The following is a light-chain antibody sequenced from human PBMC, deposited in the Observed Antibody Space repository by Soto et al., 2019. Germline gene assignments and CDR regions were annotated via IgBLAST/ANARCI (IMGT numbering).Light chain of an antibody. V-gene: IGKV1-12*01. Sequence: DIQMTQSPSSVSASVGDRVTITCRASQRISSWLAWYQQKPGTVPKLLIYEASSLQSGVPSRFSASGAGTEFTLTITSLQPEDFGTYYCQQGDSFPITFGQGTRLEIK. CDR3: QQGDSFPIT. CDR2: EAS. J-gene: IGKJ5*01. CDR1: QRISSW.